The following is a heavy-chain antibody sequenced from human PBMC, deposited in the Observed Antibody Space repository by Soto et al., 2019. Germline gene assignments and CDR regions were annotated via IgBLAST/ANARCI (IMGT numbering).Heavy chain of an antibody. J-gene: IGHJ4*02. CDR1: GFTFSNAW. CDR2: IKSKTDGGTP. D-gene: IGHD3-22*01. V-gene: IGHV3-15*07. Sequence: PGGSLRLSCAASGFTFSNAWINWVRQAPGKGLEWVGRIKSKTDGGTPDYAAPVKGRFAISRDDSKNMVYLQMNSLKTEYTGIYYCTTDSYSSIIVVRFDYWGQGTLVTVSS. CDR3: TTDSYSSIIVVRFDY.